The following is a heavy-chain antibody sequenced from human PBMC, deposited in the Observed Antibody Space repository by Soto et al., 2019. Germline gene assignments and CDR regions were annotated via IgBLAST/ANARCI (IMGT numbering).Heavy chain of an antibody. V-gene: IGHV3-23*01. CDR2: ISGSGGST. CDR3: ARDLGSSWYPEYFQP. D-gene: IGHD6-13*01. Sequence: PGGSLRLSCAASGFTFSSYAMIWVRQAPGKGLEWVSAISGSGGSTYYADSVKGRFTISRDNSKNSLYLQMNSLRAEDTAVYYCARDLGSSWYPEYFQPWGQGTLVTVSS. J-gene: IGHJ1*01. CDR1: GFTFSSYA.